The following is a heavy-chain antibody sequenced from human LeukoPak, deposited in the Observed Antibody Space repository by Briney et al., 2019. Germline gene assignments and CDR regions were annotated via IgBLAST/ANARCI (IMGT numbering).Heavy chain of an antibody. CDR2: ISAYNGNT. CDR1: GYTFTSYG. V-gene: IGHV1-18*01. D-gene: IGHD3-9*01. Sequence: APVKVSCKGSGYTFTSYGISWVRQAPGQGLEWMGWISAYNGNTNYAQKLQGRVTMTRDTSTSAGYMERRRRRSDETAVDYCASTAALRYFDWHLDYWGQGTLVTVSS. J-gene: IGHJ4*02. CDR3: ASTAALRYFDWHLDY.